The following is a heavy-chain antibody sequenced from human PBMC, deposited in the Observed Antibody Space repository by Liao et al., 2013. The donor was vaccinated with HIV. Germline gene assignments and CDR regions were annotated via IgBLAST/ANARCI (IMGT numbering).Heavy chain of an antibody. D-gene: IGHD1-26*01. CDR2: MYPSGST. CDR3: ARERWGDAFDI. CDR1: GGSISIGRDY. J-gene: IGHJ3*02. V-gene: IGHV4-61*02. Sequence: QVQLQESGPGLVKPSQTLSLTCTVSGGSISIGRDYWSWIRQAAGKEMEWIGRMYPSGSTSYNPSLKSRVIISGDKSKNQFSLRLSSVTAADTAVYFCARERWGDAFDIWGQGTMVIVSS.